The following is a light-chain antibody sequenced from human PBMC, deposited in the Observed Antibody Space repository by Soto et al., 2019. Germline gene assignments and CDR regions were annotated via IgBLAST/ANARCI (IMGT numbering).Light chain of an antibody. Sequence: QSVLTQPASVSGSPGQSITISCNGSSSDIGAYNYVSWFQQYPGKAPKLIISEVSNRPSGVSNRFSGSKSGTAASLTISGLQTEDEADYFCFSFTTDWTHVFGTGAKLTVL. CDR3: FSFTTDWTHV. J-gene: IGLJ1*01. CDR2: EVS. CDR1: SSDIGAYNY. V-gene: IGLV2-14*01.